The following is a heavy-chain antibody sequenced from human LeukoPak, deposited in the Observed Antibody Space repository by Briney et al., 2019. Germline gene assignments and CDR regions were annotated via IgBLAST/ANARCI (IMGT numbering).Heavy chain of an antibody. CDR1: GFTFSCYA. D-gene: IGHD5-24*01. Sequence: PGGSLRLTCAASGFTFSCYAMSWVRHAPGKGLEWVSAISGSGGSTYYADSVKGRFTISRDNSKNTLYLQMNSLRAEDTAVYYCATDLEIATIRPEKFDYWGQGTLVTVSS. CDR2: ISGSGGST. J-gene: IGHJ4*02. CDR3: ATDLEIATIRPEKFDY. V-gene: IGHV3-23*01.